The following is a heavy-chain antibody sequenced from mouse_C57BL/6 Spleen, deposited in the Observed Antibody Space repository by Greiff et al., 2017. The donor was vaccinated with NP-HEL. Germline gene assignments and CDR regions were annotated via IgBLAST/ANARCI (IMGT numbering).Heavy chain of an antibody. J-gene: IGHJ1*03. CDR1: GYSITSGYY. CDR2: ISYDGSN. D-gene: IGHD4-1*01. Sequence: DVQLQESGPGLVKPSQSLSLTCSVTGYSITSGYYWNWIRQFPGNKLEWMGYISYDGSNNYNPSLKNRISITRDTSKNQFFLKLNSVTTEDTATYYCAREREKTGTWYFDVWGTGTTVTVSS. V-gene: IGHV3-6*01. CDR3: AREREKTGTWYFDV.